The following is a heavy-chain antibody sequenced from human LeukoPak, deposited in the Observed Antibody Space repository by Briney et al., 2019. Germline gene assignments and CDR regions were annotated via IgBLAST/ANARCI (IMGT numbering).Heavy chain of an antibody. D-gene: IGHD3-16*02. CDR2: IYTSGST. Sequence: SETLSLTCTVSGGSINDYYWTWIRQPPGKGLEWIGHIYTSGSTNYNPSLKSRVTMSVDTSKNQFSLKLSSVTAADTAVYYCARESLVGHFDYWGQGTLVTVSS. J-gene: IGHJ4*02. V-gene: IGHV4-4*07. CDR3: ARESLVGHFDY. CDR1: GGSINDYY.